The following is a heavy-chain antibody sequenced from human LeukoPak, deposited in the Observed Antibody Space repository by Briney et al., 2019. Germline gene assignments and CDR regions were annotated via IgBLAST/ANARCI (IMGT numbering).Heavy chain of an antibody. CDR1: GFTFSSYD. V-gene: IGHV3-23*01. CDR2: IRPSGDNT. Sequence: GGSLRLSCAASGFTFSSYDMTWVRQAPGRGLEWVSSIRPSGDNTYYGDSVKGRFTISRDNAKNSLYLQMNSLRAEDTAVYYCAELGITMIGGVWGKGTTVTISS. J-gene: IGHJ6*04. D-gene: IGHD3-10*02. CDR3: AELGITMIGGV.